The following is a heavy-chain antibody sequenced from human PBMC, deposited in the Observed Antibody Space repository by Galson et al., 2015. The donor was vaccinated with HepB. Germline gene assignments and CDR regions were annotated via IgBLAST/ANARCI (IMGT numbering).Heavy chain of an antibody. CDR3: ARCTMVRGVVYFYYSMDV. CDR1: GGSINSGNYY. J-gene: IGHJ6*02. D-gene: IGHD3-10*01. Sequence: LTCTVSGGSINSGNYYWSWIRQPPGKGLEWIGYIYYSGSTYYNPSLKSRVTISVDTSKNQFSLKLSSVAAADTAVYYCARCTMVRGVVYFYYSMDVWGQGTTVTVSS. CDR2: IYYSGST. V-gene: IGHV4-30-4*01.